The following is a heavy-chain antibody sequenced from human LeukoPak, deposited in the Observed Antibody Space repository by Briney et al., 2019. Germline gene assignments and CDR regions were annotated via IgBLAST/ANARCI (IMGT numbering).Heavy chain of an antibody. CDR1: GYTFTIYG. J-gene: IGHJ5*02. CDR3: ARGLGYCSSTSCFGGWFDP. CDR2: ITAYNGNT. Sequence: ASVKLTCKGSGYTFTIYGFSWVRQAPGQGLEWMGWITAYNGNTNYAQKLQGRVTLTTDTSTSTAYMELRSLRSDDTAVYYCARGLGYCSSTSCFGGWFDPWGQGTLVTVSS. V-gene: IGHV1-18*01. D-gene: IGHD2-2*01.